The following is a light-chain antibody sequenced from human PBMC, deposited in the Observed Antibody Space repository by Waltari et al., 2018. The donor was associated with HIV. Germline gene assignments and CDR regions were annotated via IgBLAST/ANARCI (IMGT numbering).Light chain of an antibody. CDR2: GAS. CDR3: QQYNNWHT. CDR1: QSVSHN. V-gene: IGKV3-15*01. J-gene: IGKJ2*01. Sequence: ETVMTQSPATLSVSPGERAPLSCRASQSVSHNLAWYQQKPGQAPRLLIYGASTRAAGIPARVSGSGSGTEFTLTITSLQSEDSALYYCQQYNNWHTFGQGTKLEIK.